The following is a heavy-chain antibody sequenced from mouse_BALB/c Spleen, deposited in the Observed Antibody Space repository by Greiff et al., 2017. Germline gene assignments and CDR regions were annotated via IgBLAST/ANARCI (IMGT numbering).Heavy chain of an antibody. CDR3: ARSGDGSSGGTWDY. D-gene: IGHD1-1*01. Sequence: EVQLVESGGGLVQPGGSRKLSCAASGFTFSSFGMHWVRQAPEKGLEWVAYISSGSSTIYYADTVKGRFTIARDNPKNTLFLQMTSLRSEDTAMYYCARSGDGSSGGTWDYWGQGTTLTVSS. CDR2: ISSGSSTI. V-gene: IGHV5-17*02. CDR1: GFTFSSFG. J-gene: IGHJ2*01.